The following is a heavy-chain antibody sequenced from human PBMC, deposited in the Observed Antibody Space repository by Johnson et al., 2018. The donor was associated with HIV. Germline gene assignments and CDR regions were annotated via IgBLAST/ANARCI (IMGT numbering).Heavy chain of an antibody. CDR2: ISYDGSNK. D-gene: IGHD4/OR15-4a*01. CDR1: GFTFSSYA. Sequence: QEKLVESGGGVVQPGRSLRLSCAASGFTFSSYAMHWVRQAPGKGLEWVAVISYDGSNKYYADSVKGRFTISRDNSKNTLYLQMNSLRAEDTAVYYCARVGANFDAFDIWGQGTMFTVSS. J-gene: IGHJ3*02. CDR3: ARVGANFDAFDI. V-gene: IGHV3-30-3*01.